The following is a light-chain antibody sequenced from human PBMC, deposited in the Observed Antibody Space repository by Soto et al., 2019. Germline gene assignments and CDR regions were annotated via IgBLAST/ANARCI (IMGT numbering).Light chain of an antibody. CDR3: QQCTSYSRT. CDR1: QTISSW. J-gene: IGKJ1*01. CDR2: KAS. V-gene: IGKV1-5*03. Sequence: DIQMTQSPSTLSGSVGDRVTITCRASQTISSWLAWYQQKPGKAPKLLIYKASTLKSGVPSRFSGSGSGTEFTLTISSLQPDDFATYYCQQCTSYSRTFGQGTKVDI.